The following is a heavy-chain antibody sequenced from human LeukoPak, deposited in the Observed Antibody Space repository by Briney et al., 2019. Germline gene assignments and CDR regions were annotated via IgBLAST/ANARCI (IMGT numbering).Heavy chain of an antibody. J-gene: IGHJ4*02. Sequence: PGGSLRLSCAVSGFXFSDYGINWVRLAPGKGLKWISHISSSSSPIYYADSVKGRFTISRDNAKNTLYLQMSSLRDDDTAVYFCASAAVAGTVYWGPGTRVTVSS. CDR2: ISSSSSPI. V-gene: IGHV3-48*02. CDR1: GFXFSDYG. CDR3: ASAAVAGTVY. D-gene: IGHD6-19*01.